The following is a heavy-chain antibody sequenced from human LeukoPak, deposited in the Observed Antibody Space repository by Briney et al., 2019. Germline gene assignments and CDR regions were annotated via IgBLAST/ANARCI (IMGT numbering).Heavy chain of an antibody. CDR3: ARDRRGLTGYYYFDY. V-gene: IGHV3-30*03. CDR1: EFTFSSYG. Sequence: PGGSLRLSCAASEFTFSSYGMHWARQAPGKGLEWVAIISYDGSNKYYADSVKGRFAISRDNSKNTLYLQMDSLRPEDTAVYYCARDRRGLTGYYYFDYWGQGTLVTVSS. D-gene: IGHD3-9*01. J-gene: IGHJ4*02. CDR2: ISYDGSNK.